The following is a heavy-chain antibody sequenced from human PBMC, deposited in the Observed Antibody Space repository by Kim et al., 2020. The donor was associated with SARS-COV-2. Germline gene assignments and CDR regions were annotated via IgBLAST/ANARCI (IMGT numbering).Heavy chain of an antibody. J-gene: IGHJ4*02. V-gene: IGHV3-23*01. CDR2: ISGSGGST. CDR3: SKGLGSSGWSSDY. D-gene: IGHD6-19*01. Sequence: GGSLRLSCAASGFTFSSYAMSWVRQAPGKGLEWVSAISGSGGSTYYSDSVKGRFTITRDNSKNTLYLQMNSLRAEDTAVYYCSKGLGSSGWSSDYWGQGTLVTVSS. CDR1: GFTFSSYA.